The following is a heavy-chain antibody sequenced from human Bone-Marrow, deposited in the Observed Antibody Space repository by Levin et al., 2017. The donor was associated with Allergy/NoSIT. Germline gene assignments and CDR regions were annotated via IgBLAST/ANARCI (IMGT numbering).Heavy chain of an antibody. D-gene: IGHD6-13*01. CDR2: MSYDGSHK. Sequence: GGSLRLSCVASGFTFSSYGMHWVRQAPGKGLEWVAVMSYDGSHKYYADSVKGRFTISRDNSKNTLYVQMNSLRAEDTAVYYCAKDRIYSSTHYHYYGMDVWGQGTTVTVSS. CDR3: AKDRIYSSTHYHYYGMDV. V-gene: IGHV3-30*18. CDR1: GFTFSSYG. J-gene: IGHJ6*02.